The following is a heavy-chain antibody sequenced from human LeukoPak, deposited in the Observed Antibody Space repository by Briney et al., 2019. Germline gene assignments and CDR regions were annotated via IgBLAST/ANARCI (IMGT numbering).Heavy chain of an antibody. Sequence: PSETLFLTCTVSGGSINSNYWSWIRQPPGEGLEWIAYIDHSGNTNYNPSLKSRVTISRDMSKNQFSLKLTSVTAADTAMYYCARVGSWYYFDYWGQGILVTVSS. D-gene: IGHD6-19*01. CDR1: GGSINSNY. CDR3: ARVGSWYYFDY. J-gene: IGHJ4*02. V-gene: IGHV4-59*01. CDR2: IDHSGNT.